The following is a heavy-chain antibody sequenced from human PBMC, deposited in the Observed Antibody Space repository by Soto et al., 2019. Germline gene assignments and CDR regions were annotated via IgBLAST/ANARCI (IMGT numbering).Heavy chain of an antibody. CDR1: GFTFSSYA. Sequence: PGGSLRLSCAASGFTFSSYAMHWVRQAPGKGLEWVAVISYDGSNKYYADSVKGRFTISRDNSKNTLYLQMNSLRAEDTAVYYCAKDPRGAMAGRNNNWFDPWGQGT. J-gene: IGHJ5*02. CDR3: AKDPRGAMAGRNNNWFDP. D-gene: IGHD6-19*01. CDR2: ISYDGSNK. V-gene: IGHV3-30-3*01.